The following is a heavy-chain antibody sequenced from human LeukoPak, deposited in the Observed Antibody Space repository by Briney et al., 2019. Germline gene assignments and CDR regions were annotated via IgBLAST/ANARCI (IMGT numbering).Heavy chain of an antibody. D-gene: IGHD2-21*01. CDR3: ARVGAYCGGDCYYFDY. V-gene: IGHV4-59*01. CDR2: IYYSGST. J-gene: IGHJ4*02. Sequence: SETLSLTCTVSGGSISSYCWSWIRQPPGKGLEWIGYIYYSGSTNYNPSLKSRVTISVDTSKNQFSLKLSSVTAADTAVYYCARVGAYCGGDCYYFDYWGQGTQVTVSS. CDR1: GGSISSYC.